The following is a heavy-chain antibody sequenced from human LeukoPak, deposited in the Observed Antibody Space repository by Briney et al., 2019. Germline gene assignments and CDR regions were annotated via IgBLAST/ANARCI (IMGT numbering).Heavy chain of an antibody. CDR2: FDPEDGET. J-gene: IGHJ3*02. CDR3: ATSRPTTGTTWPHPDAFDI. V-gene: IGHV1-24*01. CDR1: GYTLTELS. Sequence: ASVKVSCKVSGYTLTELSMHWVRQAPGKGLEWMGGFDPEDGETIYAQKFQGRVTMTEDTSTDTAYMELSSLRSEDTAAYYCATSRPTTGTTWPHPDAFDIWGQGTMVTVSS. D-gene: IGHD1-1*01.